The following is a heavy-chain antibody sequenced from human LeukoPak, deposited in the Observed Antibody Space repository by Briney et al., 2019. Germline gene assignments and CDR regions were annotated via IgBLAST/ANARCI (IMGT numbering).Heavy chain of an antibody. CDR1: GGSMSSSHSY. D-gene: IGHD1-26*01. J-gene: IGHJ5*01. CDR3: AAQRGMQGRGNWVRP. V-gene: IGHV4-39*01. Sequence: SETLSLTCTVSGGSMSSSHSYWVWIRQPPGKGQEWIGSISNSGTTYYNPSLKSRVTISVDTSKNQFSLKVSSVTAADPAVYFRAAQRGMQGRGNWVRPWGQGTLGTGS. CDR2: ISNSGTT.